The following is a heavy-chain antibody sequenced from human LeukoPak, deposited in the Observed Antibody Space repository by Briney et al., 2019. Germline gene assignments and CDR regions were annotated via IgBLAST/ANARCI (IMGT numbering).Heavy chain of an antibody. CDR3: ARGRGYGSGSYRY. D-gene: IGHD3-10*01. Sequence: ASVKVSCKASGYTFTSYDINWVRQAPGQGLEWMGWMNPNSGNTGYAQTLQGGVTMTGNTSISTAYMELCSLGSEDTAVYYCARGRGYGSGSYRYWGQGTLVTVSS. J-gene: IGHJ4*02. CDR2: MNPNSGNT. CDR1: GYTFTSYD. V-gene: IGHV1-8*01.